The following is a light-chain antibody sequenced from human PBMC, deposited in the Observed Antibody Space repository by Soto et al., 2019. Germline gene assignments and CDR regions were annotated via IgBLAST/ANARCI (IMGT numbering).Light chain of an antibody. V-gene: IGKV1-9*01. J-gene: IGKJ4*01. CDR1: QGISSY. Sequence: DIQLTQSPSFLSASLGDRVIITCRASQGISSYLAWYQQKPGKAPKLLIYAASTLQSGVPSGFSGSGSGTEFTLTISSLQPEDFATYYCQQFNSFPLTFGGGTKVEIK. CDR2: AAS. CDR3: QQFNSFPLT.